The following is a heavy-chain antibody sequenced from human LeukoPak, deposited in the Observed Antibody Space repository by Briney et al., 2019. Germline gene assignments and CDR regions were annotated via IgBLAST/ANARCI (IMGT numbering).Heavy chain of an antibody. D-gene: IGHD3-10*01. V-gene: IGHV3-48*04. Sequence: GGSLRLSCAASGFTFSSYSMNWVRQAPGKGLEWVSYISSSSSTIYYADSVKGRFTISRDNAKNSLYLQMNSLRAEDTAVYYCARDGWFGELLSNWFDPWGQGTQVTVSS. CDR1: GFTFSSYS. CDR2: ISSSSSTI. J-gene: IGHJ5*02. CDR3: ARDGWFGELLSNWFDP.